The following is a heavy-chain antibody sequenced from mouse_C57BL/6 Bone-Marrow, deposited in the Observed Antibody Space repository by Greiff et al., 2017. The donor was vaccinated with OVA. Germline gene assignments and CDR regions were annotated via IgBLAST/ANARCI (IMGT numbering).Heavy chain of an antibody. J-gene: IGHJ4*01. V-gene: IGHV1-4*01. CDR2: INPSSGYT. Sequence: VHLVESGAELARPGASVKMSCKASGYTFTSYTMHWVKQRPGQGLEWIGYINPSSGYTKYNQKFKDKATLTADKSSSTAYMQLSSLTSEDSAVYYCARDGDGYPYAMDYWGQGTSVTVSS. CDR3: ARDGDGYPYAMDY. D-gene: IGHD2-3*01. CDR1: GYTFTSYT.